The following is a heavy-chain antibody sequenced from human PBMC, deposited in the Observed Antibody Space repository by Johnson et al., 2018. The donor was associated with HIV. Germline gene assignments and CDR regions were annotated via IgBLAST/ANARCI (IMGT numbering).Heavy chain of an antibody. CDR1: GFTFSSYG. D-gene: IGHD3-3*01. V-gene: IGHV3-30*03. CDR3: ARAQTYYDCWSGYDAFDI. J-gene: IGHJ3*02. Sequence: QVQLVESGGGVVQPGRSLRLSCAASGFTFSSYGMHWVRQAPGKGLEWVAVISYDGSNKYYADSVKGRFTISRDNSKNTLYLQMNSLRAEDTAVYYCARAQTYYDCWSGYDAFDIWGQGTMVTVSS. CDR2: ISYDGSNK.